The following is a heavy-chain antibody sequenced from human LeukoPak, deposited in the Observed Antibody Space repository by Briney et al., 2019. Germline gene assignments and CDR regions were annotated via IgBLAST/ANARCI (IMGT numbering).Heavy chain of an antibody. D-gene: IGHD4-17*01. CDR1: GYTLTELS. J-gene: IGHJ4*02. V-gene: IGHV1-24*01. CDR3: ATIVTDSMHDYGFL. Sequence: ASVTVSCTVSGYTLTELSMHWVRPAPGKGLEWMGGFDPEDGETIYAQKFQGRVTMTEDTSTDTAYMELSSLRSEDTAVYYCATIVTDSMHDYGFLWGQGTLVTVSS. CDR2: FDPEDGET.